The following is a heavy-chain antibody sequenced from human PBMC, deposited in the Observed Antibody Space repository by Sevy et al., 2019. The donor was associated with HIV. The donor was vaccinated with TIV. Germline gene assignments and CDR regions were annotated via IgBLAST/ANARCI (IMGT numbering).Heavy chain of an antibody. Sequence: EGSLRLSCAASGFTFSANWMNWVRQAPGKELEWVANIKAEGSDKHYVDSVEGRFTISRDNAKNLLFLQMNSLRVEDTAVYYCAHETSGRFEAWGQGTLVTVSS. D-gene: IGHD1-26*01. J-gene: IGHJ4*02. V-gene: IGHV3-7*01. CDR1: GFTFSANW. CDR2: IKAEGSDK. CDR3: AHETSGRFEA.